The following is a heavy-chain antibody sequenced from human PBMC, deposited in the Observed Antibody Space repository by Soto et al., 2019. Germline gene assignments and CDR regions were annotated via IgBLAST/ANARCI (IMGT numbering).Heavy chain of an antibody. CDR3: ARNGVAAAARFDY. D-gene: IGHD6-13*01. CDR2: IYYSGST. V-gene: IGHV4-59*01. CDR1: GGSISSYY. J-gene: IGHJ4*02. Sequence: SETLSLTCTVSGGSISSYYWSWIRQPPGKGLEWIGYIYYSGSTNYNPSLKSRVTISVDTSKNQFSLKLSSVTAADTAVYYCARNGVAAAARFDYWGQGTLVTVSS.